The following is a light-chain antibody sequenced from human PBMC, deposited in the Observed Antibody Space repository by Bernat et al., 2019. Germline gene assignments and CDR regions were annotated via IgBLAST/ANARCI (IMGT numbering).Light chain of an antibody. J-gene: IGLJ2*01. CDR2: EVS. V-gene: IGLV2-8*01. CDR1: SSDVGNYNY. CDR3: TSYAGSNNFV. Sequence: QSALTQPPSASGSPGQSVTISCTGTSSDVGNYNYVSWYQQHPGKAPKLMIFEVSERPSGVPDRFSGSKSGNRASLTVSGLQAEDEADYYCTSYAGSNNFVFGGGTKLTGL.